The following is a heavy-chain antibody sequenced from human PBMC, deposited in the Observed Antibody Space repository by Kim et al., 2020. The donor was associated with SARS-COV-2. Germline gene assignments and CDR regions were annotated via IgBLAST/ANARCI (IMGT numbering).Heavy chain of an antibody. V-gene: IGHV3-30*04. CDR1: GFTFSSYA. Sequence: GGSLRLSCAASGFTFSSYAMHWVRQAPGKGLEWVAVISYDGSNKYYADSVKGRFTISRDNSKNTLYLQMNSLRAEDTAVYYCARDPESMIVVVGVDWGQGTLVTVSS. D-gene: IGHD3-22*01. CDR3: ARDPESMIVVVGVD. J-gene: IGHJ4*02. CDR2: ISYDGSNK.